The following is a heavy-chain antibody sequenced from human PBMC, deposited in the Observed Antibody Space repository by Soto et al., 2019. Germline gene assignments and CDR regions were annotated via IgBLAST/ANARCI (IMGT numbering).Heavy chain of an antibody. V-gene: IGHV1-69*01. Sequence: QVQLVQSGAEVKKPGSSVKVSCKASGGTFSSYAISWVRQAPGQGLEWMGGISPIFGTANDAQKFQGRVTSTADEYTRTAYRDLSRRIYEDTAVDYCARDWWSHVERLVRRLDYWGQGTLVTVSS. CDR1: GGTFSSYA. CDR2: ISPIFGTA. D-gene: IGHD2-15*01. J-gene: IGHJ4*02. CDR3: ARDWWSHVERLVRRLDY.